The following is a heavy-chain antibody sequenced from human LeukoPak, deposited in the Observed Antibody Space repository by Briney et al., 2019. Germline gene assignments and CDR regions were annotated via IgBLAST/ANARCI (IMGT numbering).Heavy chain of an antibody. D-gene: IGHD2-21*02. CDR2: INPNSGGT. CDR3: ARDHHIVVVTGTDDY. CDR1: GYTFTCYY. V-gene: IGHV1-2*02. Sequence: ASVKVSCKASGYTFTCYYMHWVRPAPGQGLEWMGWINPNSGGTNNAQKSQGRVTMNRDTSISTAHMELSRLRSDDTAVYYWARDHHIVVVTGTDDYWGQGTLVTVSS. J-gene: IGHJ4*02.